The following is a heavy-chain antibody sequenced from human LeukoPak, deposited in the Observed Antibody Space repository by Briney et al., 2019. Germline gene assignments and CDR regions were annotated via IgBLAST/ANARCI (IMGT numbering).Heavy chain of an antibody. CDR2: IYTSGST. D-gene: IGHD1-26*01. J-gene: IGHJ5*02. CDR3: ARGDARNRGLFDP. Sequence: PSETPSLTCTVSGGSISSYYWSWIRQPPGQGLEWIGYIYTSGSTNYNPSLKSRVTISVDTSKNQFSLKLSSVTAADTAVYYCARGDARNRGLFDPWDQGTLVTVSS. CDR1: GGSISSYY. V-gene: IGHV4-4*09.